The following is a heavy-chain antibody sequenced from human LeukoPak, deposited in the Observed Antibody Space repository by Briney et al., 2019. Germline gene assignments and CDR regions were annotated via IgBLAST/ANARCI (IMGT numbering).Heavy chain of an antibody. D-gene: IGHD3-10*01. CDR3: ARDFLWGSGSR. CDR2: ISTDGSST. Sequence: GSLRLSCAASGFTFSSYEMNWVRQAPGKGLVWVSRISTDGSSTSYADFVKGRFTISRDNAKNTLFLQMNSLRAEDTAVYYCARDFLWGSGSRWGQGTLVTVSS. J-gene: IGHJ4*02. CDR1: GFTFSSYE. V-gene: IGHV3-74*01.